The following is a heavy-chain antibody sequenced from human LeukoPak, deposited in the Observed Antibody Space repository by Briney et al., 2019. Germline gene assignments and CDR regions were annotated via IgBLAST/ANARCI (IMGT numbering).Heavy chain of an antibody. CDR1: GFTFSDYA. CDR3: ARQSDWCFDD. V-gene: IGHV3-30*04. D-gene: IGHD3-9*01. CDR2: ISDDGSDK. Sequence: PGRSLRLSCAASGFTFSDYAMHWVRQAPGKGLGWVAVISDDGSDKRYADSVKGRFTISRDNSKNTLYLQMNSLRPEDTAVYFCARQSDWCFDDWGQGTLVTVSS. J-gene: IGHJ4*02.